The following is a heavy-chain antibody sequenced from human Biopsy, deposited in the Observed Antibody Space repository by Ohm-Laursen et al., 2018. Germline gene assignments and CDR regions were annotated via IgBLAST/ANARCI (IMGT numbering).Heavy chain of an antibody. CDR3: ARTPRDSFWSGSYKRGLWFDP. V-gene: IGHV4-59*07. D-gene: IGHD3-3*01. CDR2: VYNGGIT. CDR1: GDTISTYY. J-gene: IGHJ5*02. Sequence: PSDTLSLTCTVSGDTISTYYWNWIRQTPGKGLEWIGHVYNGGITNYNPSLKSRVTISKDTSKNQFSLQLSSVTAADTAVYYCARTPRDSFWSGSYKRGLWFDPWGQGTLVTVSS.